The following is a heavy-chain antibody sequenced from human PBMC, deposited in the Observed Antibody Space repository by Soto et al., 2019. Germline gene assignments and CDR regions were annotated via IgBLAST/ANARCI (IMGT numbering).Heavy chain of an antibody. CDR1: GGYISSGGNY. J-gene: IGHJ4*02. CDR3: AREDINESFFDS. CDR2: IYYTGHT. V-gene: IGHV4-31*03. D-gene: IGHD2-8*01. Sequence: QVQLQESGPGLVKPSQTLSLTCSVSGGYISSGGNYWSWIRQHPGKGLEWIGFIYYTGHTKYNAALKSRVNISGDMSQNQFSLTLTSVTVADTAVYYCAREDINESFFDSWGPGILVTVSS.